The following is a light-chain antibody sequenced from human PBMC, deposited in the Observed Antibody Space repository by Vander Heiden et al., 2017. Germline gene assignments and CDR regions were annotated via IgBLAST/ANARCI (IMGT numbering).Light chain of an antibody. J-gene: IGKJ1*01. CDR3: QQYYSTPQT. Sequence: DIVMTQSPDSLAVSLGERATINCKSSQSVLYSSKNKNYLAWYQQKPGQGPKLLIYWASTRESGVPDRFSGSGSGKDFTLTISSVQAEDAGLYYCQQYYSTPQTFGQGTKVEIK. CDR2: WAS. V-gene: IGKV4-1*01. CDR1: QSVLYSSKNKNY.